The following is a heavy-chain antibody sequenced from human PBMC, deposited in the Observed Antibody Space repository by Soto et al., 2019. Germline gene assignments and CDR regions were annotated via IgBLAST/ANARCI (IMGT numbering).Heavy chain of an antibody. V-gene: IGHV3-64D*06. CDR2: ISSNGGST. CDR1: GFTFSSYA. CDR3: VKARLELARDYYYYYGMDV. J-gene: IGHJ6*04. D-gene: IGHD1-7*01. Sequence: PGGSLRLSCSASGFTFSSYAVHWVRQAPGKGLEYVSAISSNGGSTYYADSVKGRFTISRDNSKNTLYLQMSSLRAEDTAVYYCVKARLELARDYYYYYGMDVWGKGTNVTSPQ.